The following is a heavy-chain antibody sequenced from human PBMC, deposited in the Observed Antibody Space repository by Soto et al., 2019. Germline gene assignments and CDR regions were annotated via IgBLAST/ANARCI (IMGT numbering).Heavy chain of an antibody. J-gene: IGHJ6*02. CDR2: IIPIFGTA. Sequence: GASVKVSCKASGGTFSSYAISWVRQAPGQGLEGMGGIIPIFGTANYAQKFQGRVTITADESTSTAYMELSSLRSEDTAVYYCARDGYSNKGAYYYYGMDVWGQGTTVTVSS. D-gene: IGHD4-4*01. CDR1: GGTFSSYA. V-gene: IGHV1-69*13. CDR3: ARDGYSNKGAYYYYGMDV.